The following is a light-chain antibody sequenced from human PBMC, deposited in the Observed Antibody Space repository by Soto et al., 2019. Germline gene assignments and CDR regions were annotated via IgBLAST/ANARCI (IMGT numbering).Light chain of an antibody. CDR1: QSISSW. CDR3: QQYKSYSGT. Sequence: DIQMTQSPPTLSASVGDRVTITCRASQSISSWLAWYQQKPGKAPKLLIYDASSLESGVPSRFSGSESGTEFTLTISSLQPDDFATYYCQQYKSYSGTFGQGTKVDI. CDR2: DAS. V-gene: IGKV1-5*01. J-gene: IGKJ1*01.